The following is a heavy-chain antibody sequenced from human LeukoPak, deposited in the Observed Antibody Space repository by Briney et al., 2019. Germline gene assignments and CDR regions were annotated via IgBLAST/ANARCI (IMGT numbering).Heavy chain of an antibody. Sequence: PGGSLRLSCAASGFTFSSSAMSWVRQAPGKGLEWVSSIGGSGGRTSYADSVKGRFTISRDNSKNTLYLQMNSRRAEDTAVYYCAKDHYDSSGPHLYSYYYGIDVWGQKTTGTASS. CDR1: GFTFSSSA. V-gene: IGHV3-23*01. D-gene: IGHD3-22*01. CDR3: AKDHYDSSGPHLYSYYYGIDV. J-gene: IGHJ6*02. CDR2: IGGSGGRT.